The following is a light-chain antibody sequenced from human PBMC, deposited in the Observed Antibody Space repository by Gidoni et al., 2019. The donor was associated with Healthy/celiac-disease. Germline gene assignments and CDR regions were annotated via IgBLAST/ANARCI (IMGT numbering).Light chain of an antibody. CDR2: QDS. Sequence: SYELTQPPSVSVSPGQTASITCSGDNLGANYACWYQQKPGQSPVLVIYQDSKRPSGIPERFSGSNSGNTATLTISGTQAMDEADYYCQAWDSSTDVLFGGGTKLTVL. J-gene: IGLJ2*01. V-gene: IGLV3-1*01. CDR3: QAWDSSTDVL. CDR1: NLGANY.